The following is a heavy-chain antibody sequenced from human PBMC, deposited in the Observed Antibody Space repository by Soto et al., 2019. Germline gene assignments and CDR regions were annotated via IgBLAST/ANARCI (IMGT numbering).Heavy chain of an antibody. V-gene: IGHV4-4*07. CDR3: ARVRDYGLGTNRHYNGMDV. J-gene: IGHJ6*02. CDR2: LYTMGST. CDR1: GGSISGYY. D-gene: IGHD3-10*01. Sequence: QVQLQEAGPGLVKSSETLSLTCTVSGGSISGYYWSWIRQPAGKGLEWIGRLYTMGSTIYNPSLQSRVTMSVDTSKNEFSLKVSSVTAADTAVHFCARVRDYGLGTNRHYNGMDVWGQGTTGTVSS.